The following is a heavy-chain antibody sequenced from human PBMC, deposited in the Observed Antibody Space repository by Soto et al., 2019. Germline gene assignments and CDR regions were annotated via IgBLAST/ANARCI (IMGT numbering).Heavy chain of an antibody. Sequence: PGGSLRLSCAASGFTFSNAWMSWVRQAPGKGLEWVGRIKSKTDGGTTDYAAPVKGRFTISRDDSKNTLYLQMNSLKTEDTDVYYCTTDPLRKVWFGELSRTAWFAPWGQGTLVPVSS. CDR2: IKSKTDGGTT. V-gene: IGHV3-15*01. D-gene: IGHD3-10*01. CDR1: GFTFSNAW. J-gene: IGHJ5*02. CDR3: TTDPLRKVWFGELSRTAWFAP.